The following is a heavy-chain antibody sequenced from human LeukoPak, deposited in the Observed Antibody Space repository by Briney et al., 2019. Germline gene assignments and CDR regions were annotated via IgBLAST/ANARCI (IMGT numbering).Heavy chain of an antibody. V-gene: IGHV3-23*01. D-gene: IGHD3-22*01. J-gene: IGHJ4*02. CDR1: GFTFSSYA. CDR2: ISGSGGTT. Sequence: GGSLRLSCAASGFTFSSYAMIWVRQAPGKGLAWVSTISGSGGTTYYADSVKGRFTISRDNSKNTLYLQMNSLRAEDTAVYYCAKDLGGYYDSSGYYYDYWGQGTLVTVSS. CDR3: AKDLGGYYDSSGYYYDY.